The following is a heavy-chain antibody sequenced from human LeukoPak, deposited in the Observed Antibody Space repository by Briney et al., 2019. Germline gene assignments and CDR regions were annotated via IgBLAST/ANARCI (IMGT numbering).Heavy chain of an antibody. CDR1: GYTLTELS. CDR3: ATGLYGSGSYLDAFDI. CDR2: FDPEDGET. D-gene: IGHD3-10*01. Sequence: ASVKVSCKVSGYTLTELSMHWVRQAPGKGLEWMGGFDPEDGETIYAQKFQGRVTMTEDTSTDTAYMELSSLRSEDTAVYYCATGLYGSGSYLDAFDIWGQGTMVTVSS. J-gene: IGHJ3*02. V-gene: IGHV1-24*01.